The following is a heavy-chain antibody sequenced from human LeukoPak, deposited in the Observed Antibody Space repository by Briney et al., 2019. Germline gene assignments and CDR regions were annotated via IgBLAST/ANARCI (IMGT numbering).Heavy chain of an antibody. CDR3: ATDPAGWELTPFDY. CDR2: ISSSSSYI. D-gene: IGHD1-26*01. J-gene: IGHJ4*02. V-gene: IGHV3-21*01. CDR1: GFTFSSYS. Sequence: TGGSLRLSCAASGFTFSSYSMNWVRQAPGKGLEWVSSISSSSSYIYYADSVKGRFTISRDNAKNSLYLQMNSLRAEDTAVYYCATDPAGWELTPFDYWGQGTLVTVSS.